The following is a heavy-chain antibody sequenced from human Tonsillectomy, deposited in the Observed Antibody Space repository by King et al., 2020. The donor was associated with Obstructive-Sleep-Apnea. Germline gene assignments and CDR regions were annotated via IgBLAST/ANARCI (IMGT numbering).Heavy chain of an antibody. Sequence: VQLVESGGGVVQPGGALRLSCAASGFMFSSYGMHWVRQAPGKGLEWVAFIRDDGSREKHADSVKGRLIISRDNSKNTLNLQMNSLRAEDTAVYYCAKDRGWGHEFDYWGRGTLVTVSS. J-gene: IGHJ4*02. CDR3: AKDRGWGHEFDY. D-gene: IGHD3-10*01. CDR2: IRDDGSRE. V-gene: IGHV3-30*02. CDR1: GFMFSSYG.